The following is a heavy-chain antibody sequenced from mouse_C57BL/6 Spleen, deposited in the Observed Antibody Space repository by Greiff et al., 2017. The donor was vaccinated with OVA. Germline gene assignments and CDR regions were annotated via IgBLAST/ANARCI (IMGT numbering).Heavy chain of an antibody. CDR2: IDPSDSYT. V-gene: IGHV1-69*01. Sequence: QVQLQQPGAELVMPGASVKLSCKASGYTFTSYWMHWVKQRPGQGLEWIGEIDPSDSYTNYNQKFKGKSTLTVDTSSSTAYMQLSILTSEDSAVYYCARSYDYDRGAPVDWGQGTPLTVSS. J-gene: IGHJ2*01. D-gene: IGHD2-4*01. CDR1: GYTFTSYW. CDR3: ARSYDYDRGAPVD.